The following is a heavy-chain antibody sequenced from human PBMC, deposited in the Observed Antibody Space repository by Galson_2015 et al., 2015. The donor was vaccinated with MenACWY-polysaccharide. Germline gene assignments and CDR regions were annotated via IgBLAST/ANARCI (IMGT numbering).Heavy chain of an antibody. J-gene: IGHJ5*02. Sequence: TLSLTCTVSGDSITSGGYFWSWIRQHPGKGLEWIASISYDGGTYYNPSLESRVTISVDTPNNQFSPKLNSVTAADTAVYYCARGGRAVSNRNWFDPWGQGTLVTVSS. D-gene: IGHD3-16*01. CDR3: ARGGRAVSNRNWFDP. V-gene: IGHV4-31*03. CDR2: ISYDGGT. CDR1: GDSITSGGYF.